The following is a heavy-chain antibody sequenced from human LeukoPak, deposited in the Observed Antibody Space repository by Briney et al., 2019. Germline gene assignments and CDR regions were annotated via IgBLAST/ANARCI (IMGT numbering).Heavy chain of an antibody. CDR3: AREMADYDFWSGYYIAEYFDL. Sequence: PSETLSLTCTVSGGSISSYYWSWIRQPPGKGLEWIGYIYYSGSTNYNPSLKSRVTISVDTSKNQFSLKLSSVTAADTAVYYCAREMADYDFWSGYYIAEYFDLWGRGTLVTVSS. CDR2: IYYSGST. J-gene: IGHJ2*01. CDR1: GGSISSYY. D-gene: IGHD3-3*01. V-gene: IGHV4-59*01.